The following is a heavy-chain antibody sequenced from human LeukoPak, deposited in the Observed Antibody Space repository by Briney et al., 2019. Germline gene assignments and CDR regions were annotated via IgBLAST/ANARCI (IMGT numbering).Heavy chain of an antibody. V-gene: IGHV3-11*04. CDR2: ISSSGSTI. J-gene: IGHJ5*02. Sequence: KAGGSLRLSCAASGFTFSDYYMSWIRQAPGKGLEWVSYISSSGSTIYYADSVKGRFTISRDNAKNSLYLQMNSLRAEDAAVYYCARDPGRSDYGGNSGRWFDPWGQGTLVTVSS. CDR1: GFTFSDYY. D-gene: IGHD4-23*01. CDR3: ARDPGRSDYGGNSGRWFDP.